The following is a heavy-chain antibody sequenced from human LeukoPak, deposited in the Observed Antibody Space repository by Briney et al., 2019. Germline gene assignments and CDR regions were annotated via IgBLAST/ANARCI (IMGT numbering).Heavy chain of an antibody. J-gene: IGHJ4*02. Sequence: SGTLSLTCAVSGGSIKSNNWWSWVRQPPGKGLEWIGEIYHSGSTNYNPSLKSRVTISVDKSKNQFSLKLRSVTAADTAVYYCARKGLRSGYVPLDYWGQGTLVTVSS. CDR1: GGSIKSNNW. D-gene: IGHD3-3*01. CDR3: ARKGLRSGYVPLDY. CDR2: IYHSGST. V-gene: IGHV4-4*02.